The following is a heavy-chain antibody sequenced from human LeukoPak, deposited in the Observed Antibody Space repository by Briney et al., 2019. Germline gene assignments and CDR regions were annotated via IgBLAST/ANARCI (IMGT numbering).Heavy chain of an antibody. Sequence: ASVKVSCKASGYTFTGYYMHWVRQAPGQGLEWMGWINPNSGGTNYAQKFQGRVTMTRDTSISTAYMELSRLRSDDTAVYYCARDKFYGSAAGPDFPDYWGQGTLVTVSS. CDR1: GYTFTGYY. CDR3: ARDKFYGSAAGPDFPDY. D-gene: IGHD3-10*01. V-gene: IGHV1-2*02. J-gene: IGHJ4*02. CDR2: INPNSGGT.